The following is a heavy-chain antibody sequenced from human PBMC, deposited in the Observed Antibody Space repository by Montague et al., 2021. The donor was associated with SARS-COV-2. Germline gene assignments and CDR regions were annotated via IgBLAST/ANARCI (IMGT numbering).Heavy chain of an antibody. Sequence: PALVKPTQTLTLTCTFSGFSLSTSGVGVGWIRQPPGKALEWLALXXWNDDKRYSPSLKSRLTITKDTSKNQVVLTMTNMDPVDTATYYCAHRQADAHDYDFWSGYCPDHGGYYYDDMDVWGKGTTVIVS. J-gene: IGHJ6*03. CDR1: GFSLSTSGVG. V-gene: IGHV2-5*01. CDR3: AHRQADAHDYDFWSGYCPDHGGYYYDDMDV. CDR2: XXWNDDK. D-gene: IGHD3-3*01.